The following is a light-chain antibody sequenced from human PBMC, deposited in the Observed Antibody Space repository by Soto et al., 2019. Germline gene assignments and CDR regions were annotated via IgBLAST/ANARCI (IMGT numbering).Light chain of an antibody. Sequence: QSALTQPPSASGTPGQRVTISCSGSNSNIGSFYVYWYQQLPGRAPRLLIYRNNQRPSGVPDRFSGSKSGTSASLAISGLRSEDEADYYCAAWDDSLSGGVFGGGTKLTVL. CDR1: NSNIGSFY. CDR2: RNN. CDR3: AAWDDSLSGGV. J-gene: IGLJ3*02. V-gene: IGLV1-47*01.